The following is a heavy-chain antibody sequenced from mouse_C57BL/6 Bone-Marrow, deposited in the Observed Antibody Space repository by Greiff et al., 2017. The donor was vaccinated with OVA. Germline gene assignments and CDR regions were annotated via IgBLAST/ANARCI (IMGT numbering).Heavy chain of an antibody. CDR1: GYTFTSYG. CDR2: IYPRSGNT. V-gene: IGHV1-81*01. CDR3: ARALYGYTDFDY. D-gene: IGHD2-2*01. J-gene: IGHJ2*01. Sequence: VQLQQSGAELARPGASVKLSCKASGYTFTSYGISWVKQRPGQGLEWIGEIYPRSGNTYYNEKFKGKATLTADKSSSTAYMELRSLTSEDSAVYFCARALYGYTDFDYWGQGTTLTVSS.